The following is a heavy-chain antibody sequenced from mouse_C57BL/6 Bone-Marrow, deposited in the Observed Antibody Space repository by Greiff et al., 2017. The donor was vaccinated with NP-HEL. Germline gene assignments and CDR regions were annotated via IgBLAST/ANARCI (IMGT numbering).Heavy chain of an antibody. J-gene: IGHJ2*01. CDR1: GFTFSSYG. D-gene: IGHD6-1*01. V-gene: IGHV5-6*02. CDR2: ISSGGSYT. Sequence: EVMLVESGGDLVKPGGSLKLSCAASGFTFSSYGMSWVRQTPDKRLEWVATISSGGSYTYYPDSVKGRFTISRDNAKNTLYLQMSSLKSEDTAMYYCARRLSDYWGQGTTLTVSS. CDR3: ARRLSDY.